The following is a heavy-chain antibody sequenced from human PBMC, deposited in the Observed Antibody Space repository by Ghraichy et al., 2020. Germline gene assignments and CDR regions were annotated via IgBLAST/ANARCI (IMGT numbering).Heavy chain of an antibody. D-gene: IGHD6-13*01. CDR2: IYPGDSDT. CDR1: GYSFTTYW. J-gene: IGHJ5*02. Sequence: GESLNISCKGSGYSFTTYWIGWVRQMPGKGLEWMGIIYPGDSDTRYSPSFQGQVTISADKSISTAYLQWSSLKASDTAMYYCARRVAARSENNWFDPWGQGTLVTVSS. V-gene: IGHV5-51*01. CDR3: ARRVAARSENNWFDP.